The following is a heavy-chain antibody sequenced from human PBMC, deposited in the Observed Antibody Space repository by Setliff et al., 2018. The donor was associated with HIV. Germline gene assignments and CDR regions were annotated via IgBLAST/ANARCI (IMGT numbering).Heavy chain of an antibody. D-gene: IGHD2-15*01. CDR3: ARSPYCTGGSCNSRRSIDS. CDR1: GGIFVHYA. CDR2: INHSGGNT. V-gene: IGHV1-46*01. Sequence: ASVKVSCKTSGGIFVHYAISWVRQAPGQGLEWMAMINHSGGNTDHYAQRFQGRLSMTRDTSTGTVYLELSSLTSEDSAVYYCARSPYCTGGSCNSRRSIDSWGQGALVTVSS. J-gene: IGHJ4*02.